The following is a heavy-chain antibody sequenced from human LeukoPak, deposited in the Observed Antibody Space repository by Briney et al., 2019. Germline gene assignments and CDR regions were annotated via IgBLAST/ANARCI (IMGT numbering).Heavy chain of an antibody. CDR2: IYYSGST. Sequence: SETLSLTCTVSGGSISSGGYYWSWIRQHPGKGLEWIGYIYYSGSTYYNPSLKSRVTISVDTSKNQFSLKLSSVTATDTAVYYCARDVAYWGGDCSAGASWDAFYIWGQGTMVTVSS. CDR1: GGSISSGGYY. V-gene: IGHV4-31*03. J-gene: IGHJ3*02. CDR3: ARDVAYWGGDCSAGASWDAFYI. D-gene: IGHD2-21*01.